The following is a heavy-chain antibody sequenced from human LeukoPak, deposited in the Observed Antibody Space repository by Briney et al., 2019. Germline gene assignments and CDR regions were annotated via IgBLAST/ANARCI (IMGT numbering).Heavy chain of an antibody. V-gene: IGHV3-30-3*01. D-gene: IGHD3-22*01. CDR2: ISYDGSNK. J-gene: IGHJ6*02. Sequence: GGSLRLSCAASGFTFSSYAMHWVRQAPGKGLEWVAVISYDGSNKYYADSVKGRFTISRDNSKNTLYLQMNSLRAEDTAVYYCARDPPPPKRRIVVVITFNPLDVWGQGTTVTASS. CDR3: ARDPPPPKRRIVVVITFNPLDV. CDR1: GFTFSSYA.